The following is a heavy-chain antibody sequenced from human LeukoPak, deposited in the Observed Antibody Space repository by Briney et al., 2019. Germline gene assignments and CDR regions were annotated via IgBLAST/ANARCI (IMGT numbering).Heavy chain of an antibody. CDR2: ISGSGGST. Sequence: GGSLRLSCEGSAFIFSGHWMNWVRQTPGKGLEWVSAISGSGGSTYYADSVKGRFTISRDNSKNTLYLQMNSLRAEDTAVYYCANIGTYYYDSSGYWWGQGILVTVSS. CDR1: AFIFSGHW. V-gene: IGHV3-23*01. D-gene: IGHD3-22*01. J-gene: IGHJ4*02. CDR3: ANIGTYYYDSSGYW.